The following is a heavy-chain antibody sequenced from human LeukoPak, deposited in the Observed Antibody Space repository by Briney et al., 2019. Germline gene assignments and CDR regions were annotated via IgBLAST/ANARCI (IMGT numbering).Heavy chain of an antibody. CDR2: IWSKGIKK. CDR1: GFILRNYG. CDR3: VKERAPFDAFDI. Sequence: GRCLRLSCAVSGFILRNYGMHGGRQTPGKGGGGGAGIWSKGIKKYYTDSVKGGFITYRDNSENRLSVKMNGRRVEDTAVYYCVKERAPFDAFDIWGQGTVVTVS. V-gene: IGHV3-33*06. J-gene: IGHJ3*02.